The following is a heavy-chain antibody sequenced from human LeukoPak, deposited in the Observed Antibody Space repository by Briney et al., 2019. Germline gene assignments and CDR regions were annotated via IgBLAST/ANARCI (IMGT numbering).Heavy chain of an antibody. CDR2: IQRGGSES. J-gene: IGHJ4*02. Sequence: GGSLRLSCAASGFTFTDYWMTWVREVPGKGLEWVANIQRGGSESYYVDSVKGRFTISRENAKNSLYLQMDSLRVEDTAVYYCARVGTWELQRVFDYWGQGTPVTVSS. CDR1: GFTFTDYW. CDR3: ARVGTWELQRVFDY. V-gene: IGHV3-7*01. D-gene: IGHD1-26*01.